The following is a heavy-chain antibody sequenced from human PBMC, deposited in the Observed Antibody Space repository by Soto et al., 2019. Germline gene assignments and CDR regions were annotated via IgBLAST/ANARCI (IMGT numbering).Heavy chain of an antibody. CDR3: ARTLVVATNHNWFDP. V-gene: IGHV1-69*13. Sequence: GASVKVSCKASGGTFSSYAISWVRQAPGQGLEWMGGIIPIFGTANYAQKFQGRVTITADESTSTAYMELSSLRSEDTAVYYCARTLVVATNHNWFDPWGQGTLVTVSS. J-gene: IGHJ5*02. CDR2: IIPIFGTA. CDR1: GGTFSSYA. D-gene: IGHD5-12*01.